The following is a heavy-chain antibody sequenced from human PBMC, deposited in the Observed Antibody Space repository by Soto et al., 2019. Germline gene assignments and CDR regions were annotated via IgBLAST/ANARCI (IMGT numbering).Heavy chain of an antibody. Sequence: PGGSLRLSCAASGFTFSSYEMNCVRHAPLKGLEWVSYISSSGSTIYYADSVKGRFTISRDNAKNSLYLQMNSLRAEDTAVYYCARDRIVGATTALFDYWGQGTLVTVSS. CDR3: ARDRIVGATTALFDY. CDR2: ISSSGSTI. V-gene: IGHV3-48*03. J-gene: IGHJ4*02. CDR1: GFTFSSYE. D-gene: IGHD1-26*01.